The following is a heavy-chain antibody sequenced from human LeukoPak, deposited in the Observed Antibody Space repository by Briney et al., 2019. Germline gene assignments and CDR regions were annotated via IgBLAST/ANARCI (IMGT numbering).Heavy chain of an antibody. Sequence: GESLKISCKGSGYSFTSFWIGWVRQMPGKGLEWMGIFYPGDSDTTYSRSFQAQVPFSADKSISTASRQWSSLKASDPAMYYCGILRKPLGFCSSTSCYYGSYTGFPDYWGQGTLVTVSS. D-gene: IGHD2-2*01. V-gene: IGHV5-51*01. CDR1: GYSFTSFW. J-gene: IGHJ4*02. CDR3: GILRKPLGFCSSTSCYYGSYTGFPDY. CDR2: FYPGDSDT.